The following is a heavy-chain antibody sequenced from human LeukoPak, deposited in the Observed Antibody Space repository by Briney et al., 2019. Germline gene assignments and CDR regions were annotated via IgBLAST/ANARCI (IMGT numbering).Heavy chain of an antibody. CDR3: ASSRGAIVDY. CDR2: TYYRSKWVN. CDR1: GDSVSSNSAA. J-gene: IGHJ4*02. Sequence: QTLSLTCAISGDSVSSNSAAWNWIRQSPSRGLEWLGRTYYRSKWVNDYATSVKSRISINPDISANQFSLQLNSVTPEDTAVYYCASSRGAIVDYWGQGTLVTVSS. V-gene: IGHV6-1*01.